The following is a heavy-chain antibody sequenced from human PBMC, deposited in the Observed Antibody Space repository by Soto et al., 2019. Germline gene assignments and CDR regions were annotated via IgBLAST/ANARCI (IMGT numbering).Heavy chain of an antibody. CDR2: ISYDGSNK. Sequence: GGSLRLSCAASGFTFSSYAMHWVRQAPGKGLEWVAVISYDGSNKYYADSVKGRFTISRDNSKNTLYLQMNSLRAEDTAVYYCARETYYDFWSGPYYGMDVWGKGTTGTVSS. V-gene: IGHV3-30-3*01. J-gene: IGHJ6*04. CDR1: GFTFSSYA. CDR3: ARETYYDFWSGPYYGMDV. D-gene: IGHD3-3*01.